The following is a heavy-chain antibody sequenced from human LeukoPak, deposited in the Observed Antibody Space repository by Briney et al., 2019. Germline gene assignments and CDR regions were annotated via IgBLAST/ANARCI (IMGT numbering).Heavy chain of an antibody. CDR1: GFTFSSYG. CDR2: IRYDGSNK. Sequence: GGSLRLSCAASGFTFSSYGMHWVRQAPGKGLEWVAFIRYDGSNKYYADSVKGRFTISRDNSKNTLYLQMNSLRAEDTAVYYCARSEYQLLRHFDYWGQGTLVTVSS. J-gene: IGHJ4*02. D-gene: IGHD2-2*01. CDR3: ARSEYQLLRHFDY. V-gene: IGHV3-30*02.